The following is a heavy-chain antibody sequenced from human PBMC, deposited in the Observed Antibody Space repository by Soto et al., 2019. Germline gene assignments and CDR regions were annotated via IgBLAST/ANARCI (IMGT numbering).Heavy chain of an antibody. CDR3: ARDKGDGSFDY. CDR2: IGTAGDT. D-gene: IGHD2-21*01. J-gene: IGHJ4*02. Sequence: XGSLRLSCAAAGFTFSSYDMHWVRQATGKGLEWVSAIGTAGDTYYPGSVKGRFTISRENAKNSLYLQMNSLRAGDTAVYYCARDKGDGSFDYWGQGTLVTVSS. V-gene: IGHV3-13*01. CDR1: GFTFSSYD.